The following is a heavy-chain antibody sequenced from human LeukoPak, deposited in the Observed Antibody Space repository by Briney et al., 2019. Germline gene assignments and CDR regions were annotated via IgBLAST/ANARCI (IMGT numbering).Heavy chain of an antibody. Sequence: PGGSLRLSCAASGFTFSSYGMHWVRQAPGKGLEWVAVISYDGRNKYYADSVKGRFTISRDNGKNSLHLQMNSLRAEDTALYYCARDMGYYDTSGSYGSISAIDYWGQGTLVTASS. CDR1: GFTFSSYG. D-gene: IGHD3-22*01. CDR2: ISYDGRNK. J-gene: IGHJ4*02. CDR3: ARDMGYYDTSGSYGSISAIDY. V-gene: IGHV3-30*03.